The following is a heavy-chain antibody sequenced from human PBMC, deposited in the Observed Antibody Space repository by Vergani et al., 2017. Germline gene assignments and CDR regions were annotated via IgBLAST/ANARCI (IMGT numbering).Heavy chain of an antibody. Sequence: EVQLEESGGGLVKPGGSLRLSCAASGFTFSACPMTWVRQAPGKGLEWVSAISARYPSTYYADSVKGRFTISRDNSKNMLYLQMNSLRAEDTAVYYCARLSYDTTPYLQGGYDCWGQGTLVSVSS. CDR1: GFTFSACP. V-gene: IGHV3-23*04. D-gene: IGHD3-22*01. J-gene: IGHJ4*02. CDR2: ISARYPST. CDR3: ARLSYDTTPYLQGGYDC.